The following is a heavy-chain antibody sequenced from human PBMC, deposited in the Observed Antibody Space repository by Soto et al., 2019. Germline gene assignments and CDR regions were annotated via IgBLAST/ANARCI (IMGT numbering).Heavy chain of an antibody. CDR3: ARGVAAAGREFDY. D-gene: IGHD6-13*01. J-gene: IGHJ4*02. V-gene: IGHV4-34*01. Sequence: SETLSLTCAVYGGSFSGYYWSWIRQPPGKGLEWIGEINHSGSTNYNPSLKSRVTIPVDTSKIQFSLKLSSVTAADTAVYYCARGVAAAGREFDYWGQGTLVTVSS. CDR2: INHSGST. CDR1: GGSFSGYY.